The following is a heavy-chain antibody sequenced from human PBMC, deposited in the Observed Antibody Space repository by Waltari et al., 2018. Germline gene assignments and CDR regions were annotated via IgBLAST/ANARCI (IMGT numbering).Heavy chain of an antibody. J-gene: IGHJ4*02. CDR3: TRDPAYSSSWVDY. V-gene: IGHV3-49*04. Sequence: EVQLVESGGGLVQPGRSLRLSCTASGFTFGDYAMSWVRQAPGKGLEWVGSIRSKAYGETTEYAATVKGRFFISRDDSKSIAYLQMNSLKTEDTAVYYCTRDPAYSSSWVDYWGQGTLVTVSS. D-gene: IGHD6-13*01. CDR2: IRSKAYGETT. CDR1: GFTFGDYA.